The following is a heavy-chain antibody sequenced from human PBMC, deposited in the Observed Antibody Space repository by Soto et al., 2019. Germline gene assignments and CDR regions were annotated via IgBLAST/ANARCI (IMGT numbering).Heavy chain of an antibody. CDR3: ARHVAVPRTRGFDY. Sequence: QVQLQESGPGLVKPSGTLSLTCAVAGGSISDNWWSWVRQAPGKGLEWIGEIHHSGTSSYNPSLKGRVIILVDKSASQISLTLSAVTAADPAVYYCARHVAVPRTRGFDYWGQGALVAVSS. CDR2: IHHSGTS. J-gene: IGHJ4*02. D-gene: IGHD2-15*01. CDR1: GGSISDNW. V-gene: IGHV4-4*02.